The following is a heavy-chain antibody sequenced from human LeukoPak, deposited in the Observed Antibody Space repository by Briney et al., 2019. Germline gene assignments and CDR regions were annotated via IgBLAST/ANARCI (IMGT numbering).Heavy chain of an antibody. D-gene: IGHD3-9*01. CDR2: ISSSGTYV. CDR1: GFTFSSYS. CDR3: ARASSKQLAGYLPDGFDI. Sequence: KPGGSLRLSCAASGFTFSSYSMNWVRQAPGMGLEWVSSISSSGTYVYYADSVKGRFTISRDNAKNSLSLQMNSLRADDAAVYYCARASSKQLAGYLPDGFDIWGQGTMVTVSS. V-gene: IGHV3-21*01. J-gene: IGHJ3*02.